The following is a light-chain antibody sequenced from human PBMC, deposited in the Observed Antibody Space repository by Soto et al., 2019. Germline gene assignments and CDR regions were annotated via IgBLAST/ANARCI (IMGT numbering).Light chain of an antibody. V-gene: IGLV4-69*01. CDR3: QTWGTGPWV. CDR1: SGHSSYA. J-gene: IGLJ3*02. Sequence: QLVLTQSPSASASLGASVKLTCTLSSGHSSYAIAWHQQQPEKGPRYLMKLNSDGRHTKGDGIPDRFSGSSSGAERYLIISSLQSEYEADYYCQTWGTGPWVFGGGTKLTVL. CDR2: LNSDGRH.